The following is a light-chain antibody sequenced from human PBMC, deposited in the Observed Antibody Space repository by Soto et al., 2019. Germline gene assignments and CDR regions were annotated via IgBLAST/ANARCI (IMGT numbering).Light chain of an antibody. CDR1: SSDVGSYNY. Sequence: QSVLTQPPSASGSPGQSVTISCTGTSSDVGSYNYVSWYQQHPGNAPKLMIYEVSKRPSGVPYRFSGSKSGDTASLTVFGLEAEDEDDYACWSYARSRVVFGGGTKLTVL. J-gene: IGLJ2*01. CDR2: EVS. CDR3: WSYARSRVV. V-gene: IGLV2-8*01.